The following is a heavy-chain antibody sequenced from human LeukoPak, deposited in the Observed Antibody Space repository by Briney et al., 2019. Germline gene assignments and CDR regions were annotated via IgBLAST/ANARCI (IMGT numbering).Heavy chain of an antibody. D-gene: IGHD3-16*01. CDR2: IKQDGSEK. Sequence: PGGTLRLSCAASGFTFSNYWMTWVRQAPGRGLEWVANIKQDGSEKYYVDSVKGRFTISRDNAKNSLYLQMNSLRAEDTAVYYCVRNMIRFGGTIDYWGQGTLVTVSS. CDR3: VRNMIRFGGTIDY. V-gene: IGHV3-7*01. CDR1: GFTFSNYW. J-gene: IGHJ4*02.